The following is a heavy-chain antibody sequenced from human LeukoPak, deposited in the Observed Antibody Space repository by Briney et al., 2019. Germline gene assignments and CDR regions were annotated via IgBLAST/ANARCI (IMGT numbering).Heavy chain of an antibody. J-gene: IGHJ4*02. CDR3: ATYFYASGNYYNYIYY. Sequence: GGSLRLSCAASGFAFSRYGMHWVRQAPGKGLEWVAFIRYDESDKKYKDSVKGRFTVSKDNSKNTVSLQMNSLRFEDTALYYCATYFYASGNYYNYIYYWGQGAPVTVSS. V-gene: IGHV3-30*02. D-gene: IGHD3-10*01. CDR2: IRYDESDK. CDR1: GFAFSRYG.